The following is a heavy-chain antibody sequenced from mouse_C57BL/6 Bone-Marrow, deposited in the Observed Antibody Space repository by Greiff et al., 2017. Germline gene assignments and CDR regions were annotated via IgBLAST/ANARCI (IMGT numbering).Heavy chain of an antibody. Sequence: EVKLMESGGGLVKPGGSLKLSCAASGFTFSDYGMHWVRQAPEKGLEWVAYISSGSSTIYYADTVKGRFTISRDNAKNTLFLQMTSLRSEDTAMYYYTRPSVYVFFDYWSQGTTLTVSS. CDR2: ISSGSSTI. J-gene: IGHJ2*01. CDR3: TRPSVYVFFDY. V-gene: IGHV5-17*01. D-gene: IGHD2-12*01. CDR1: GFTFSDYG.